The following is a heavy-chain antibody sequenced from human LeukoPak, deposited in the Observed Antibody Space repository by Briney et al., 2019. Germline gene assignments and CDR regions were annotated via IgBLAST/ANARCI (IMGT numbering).Heavy chain of an antibody. CDR2: IYYSGST. J-gene: IGHJ4*02. CDR3: ARAYSSSFDY. V-gene: IGHV4-59*01. CDR1: GGSISSYY. D-gene: IGHD6-6*01. Sequence: PSETLARTCTVSGGSISSYYWSWIRQPPGKGLEWIGYIYYSGSTNYNPSLKSRVTISVDTSKNKFSLKLSSVTAADTAVYYCARAYSSSFDYSGQGTPVTVSS.